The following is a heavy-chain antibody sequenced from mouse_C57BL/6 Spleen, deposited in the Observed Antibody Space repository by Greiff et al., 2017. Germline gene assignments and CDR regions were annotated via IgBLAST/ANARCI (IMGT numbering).Heavy chain of an antibody. D-gene: IGHD2-5*01. V-gene: IGHV1-42*01. J-gene: IGHJ2*01. CDR2: INPSTGGT. Sequence: EVQLQQSGPELVKPGASVKISCKASGYSFTGYYMNWLKQSPEKSLEWIGEINPSTGGTTYNQKFKAKATLTVDKSSSTAYMQLKSLTAEDSAVYYCARNSYSNYFDYWGQGTTLTVSS. CDR3: ARNSYSNYFDY. CDR1: GYSFTGYY.